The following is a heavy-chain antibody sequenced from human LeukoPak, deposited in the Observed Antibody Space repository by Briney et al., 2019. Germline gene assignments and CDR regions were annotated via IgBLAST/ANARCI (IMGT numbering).Heavy chain of an antibody. Sequence: ASVKVSCKASGYIFTDFYIHWVRQAPGQGLEWMGWISPKNGDTKFAQKFQGRVTMTRDTSVTTAYMGLSRLTSDDTAVYYCARDILPPHSDARNSYSRDYWGQGTLDTVSS. CDR1: GYIFTDFY. J-gene: IGHJ4*02. CDR2: ISPKNGDT. V-gene: IGHV1-2*02. CDR3: ARDILPPHSDARNSYSRDY. D-gene: IGHD6-6*01.